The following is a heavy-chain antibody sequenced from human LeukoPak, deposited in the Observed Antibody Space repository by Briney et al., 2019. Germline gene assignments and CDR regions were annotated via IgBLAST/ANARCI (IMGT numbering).Heavy chain of an antibody. CDR3: ARHDCTSINCPLDY. V-gene: IGHV3-7*03. Sequence: GGSLRLSCAASGLTFSSGWLTWVRQAPGKGLEWVANINQDGSQKYYVDSVKGRFTISRDNAKNSLYLQMNSLRAVDTAVYYCARHDCTSINCPLDYWGQGTLVAVSS. CDR1: GLTFSSGW. D-gene: IGHD2-2*01. CDR2: INQDGSQK. J-gene: IGHJ4*02.